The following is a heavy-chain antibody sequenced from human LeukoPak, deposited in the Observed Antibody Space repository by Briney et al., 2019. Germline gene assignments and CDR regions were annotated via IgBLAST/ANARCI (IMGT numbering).Heavy chain of an antibody. J-gene: IGHJ4*02. Sequence: GGSLRLSCAASGFTFSSYSMNWVRQAPGKGLEWVSSISSSSSYIYYADSVKGRFTISRDNAKNSLYLQMNSLRAEDTAVYYCARSGVIAARPLDYWGQGTLVTVSS. D-gene: IGHD6-6*01. CDR3: ARSGVIAARPLDY. V-gene: IGHV3-21*01. CDR1: GFTFSSYS. CDR2: ISSSSSYI.